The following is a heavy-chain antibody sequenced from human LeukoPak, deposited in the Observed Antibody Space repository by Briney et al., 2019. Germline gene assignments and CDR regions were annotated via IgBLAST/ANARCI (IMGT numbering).Heavy chain of an antibody. Sequence: PGGSLRRSCAASTVIFRKYWMGWARQAPGKGLEWVANIAHDGSVKWYVDSVKGRFIISRDNARDSLYLQMNGLRVEDTAIYYCAFFVREPQNWGQGTLVTVSS. D-gene: IGHD3-10*02. V-gene: IGHV3-7*01. J-gene: IGHJ1*01. CDR2: IAHDGSVK. CDR1: TVIFRKYW. CDR3: AFFVREPQN.